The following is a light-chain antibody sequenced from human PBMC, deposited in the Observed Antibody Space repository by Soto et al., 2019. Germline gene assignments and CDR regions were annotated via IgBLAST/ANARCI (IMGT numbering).Light chain of an antibody. V-gene: IGKV1-5*01. CDR3: QQYSSYWT. J-gene: IGKJ1*01. CDR1: QDLDKW. CDR2: KSS. Sequence: ILMSQSPSSLSASVGARVTITCRASQDLDKWLAWYQQKPGRAPNLLIYKSSTLRQGVLSRSSGIGSGTEYILTITDLQTDDVATNCCQQYSSYWTFGQGTVVEMK.